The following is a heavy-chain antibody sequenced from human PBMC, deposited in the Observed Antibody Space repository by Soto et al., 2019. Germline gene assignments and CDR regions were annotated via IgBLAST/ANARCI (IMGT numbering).Heavy chain of an antibody. V-gene: IGHV5-51*01. Sequence: GQSLKISCKPSGYSFTNYWIGWVRQMPGKGLEWMAIIYGDDSDIRYSPSFQGQVTVSLDKSITTAYVQWSSLKASDTAMYYCARHVDYYYGMDVWGQGTTVTVSS. CDR1: GYSFTNYW. CDR2: IYGDDSDI. CDR3: ARHVDYYYGMDV. J-gene: IGHJ6*02.